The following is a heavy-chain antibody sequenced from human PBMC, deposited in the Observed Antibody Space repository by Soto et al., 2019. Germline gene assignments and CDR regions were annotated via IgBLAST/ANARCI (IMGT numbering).Heavy chain of an antibody. CDR1: GYTFTSYC. CDR3: ARLLVPAAIDYYYMDV. D-gene: IGHD2-2*01. Sequence: EASVKVSCKASGYTFTSYCISWVRQAPGQGLEWMGWISAYNGNTNYAQKLQGRVTMTTDTSTSTAYMELRSLRSDDTAVYYCARLLVPAAIDYYYMDVWGKGTTITVSS. CDR2: ISAYNGNT. J-gene: IGHJ6*03. V-gene: IGHV1-18*01.